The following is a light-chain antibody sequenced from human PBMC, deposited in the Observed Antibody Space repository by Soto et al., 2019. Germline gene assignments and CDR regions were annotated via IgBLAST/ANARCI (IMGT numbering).Light chain of an antibody. CDR1: QSVSNW. Sequence: DIQMTQSPSALSASVGDRVTITCRASQSVSNWLAWYRQKPGEAPKLLIYEGSTLERGVPSRFSGSGSGTVFPLTISSLQPDDFATFYYQQYDTSSRTFGQGTKVEVK. CDR2: EGS. J-gene: IGKJ1*01. V-gene: IGKV1-5*03. CDR3: QQYDTSSRT.